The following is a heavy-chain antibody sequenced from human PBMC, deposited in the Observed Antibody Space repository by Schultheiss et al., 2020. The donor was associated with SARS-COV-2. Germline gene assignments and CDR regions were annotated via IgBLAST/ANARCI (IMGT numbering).Heavy chain of an antibody. CDR1: GYTFTGYY. D-gene: IGHD1-14*01. V-gene: IGHV1-2*02. J-gene: IGHJ4*02. Sequence: ASVKVSRKASGYTFTGYYMHWVRQAPGQGLEWMGWINPNSGGTNYAQKFQGRVTMTRDTSISTAYMELSRLRSDDTAVYYCARVRVSRLEPFDYWGQGTLVTVSS. CDR3: ARVRVSRLEPFDY. CDR2: INPNSGGT.